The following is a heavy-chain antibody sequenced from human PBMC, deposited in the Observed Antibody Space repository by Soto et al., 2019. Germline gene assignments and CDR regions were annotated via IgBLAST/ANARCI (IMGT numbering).Heavy chain of an antibody. Sequence: GGSLRLSCAASGFTFSSFAINWVRHAPGKGLEWVSGISGSSGRTYYADSVKGRFTISRDNSKNMVYLQMNSLRADDTALYYCAKDMYPVFWYFDLWGRGTLVTVSS. D-gene: IGHD2-8*01. CDR3: AKDMYPVFWYFDL. CDR1: GFTFSSFA. CDR2: ISGSSGRT. J-gene: IGHJ2*01. V-gene: IGHV3-23*01.